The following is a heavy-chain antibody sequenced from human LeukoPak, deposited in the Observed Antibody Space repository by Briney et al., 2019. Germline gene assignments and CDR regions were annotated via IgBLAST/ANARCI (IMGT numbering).Heavy chain of an antibody. CDR2: IYSSGST. CDR3: AREYSSGCFDY. Sequence: SETLSLTCAVSGASISGGGYYWGWIRQPPGKGLEWIGNIYSSGSTYYNPSLKSRVTISVDTSKNQFSLKLSSVTAADTAVYYCAREYSSGCFDYWGQGTLVTVSS. CDR1: GASISGGGYY. D-gene: IGHD6-19*01. V-gene: IGHV4-39*07. J-gene: IGHJ4*02.